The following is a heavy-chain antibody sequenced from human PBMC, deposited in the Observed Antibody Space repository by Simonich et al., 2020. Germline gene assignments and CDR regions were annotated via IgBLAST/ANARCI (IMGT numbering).Heavy chain of an antibody. J-gene: IGHJ6*03. Sequence: QVQLVQSGAEVKKPGASVKVSCKASGYTFTGYYMHWVRQAPGQGLEWMGWINPNSGGTNYEQKFQGRVTRTRDTSISTAYMELSRLRSDDTAVYYCARGALTGDYYYMDVWGKGTTVTVSS. CDR3: ARGALTGDYYYMDV. D-gene: IGHD7-27*01. CDR2: INPNSGGT. CDR1: GYTFTGYY. V-gene: IGHV1-2*02.